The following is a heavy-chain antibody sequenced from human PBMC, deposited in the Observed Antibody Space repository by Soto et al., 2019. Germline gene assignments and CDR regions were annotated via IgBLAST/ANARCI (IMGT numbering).Heavy chain of an antibody. Sequence: GASVKVSCKASGYTFTSYAMHWVRQAPGQRLEWMGWINAGNGNTKYSQKFQGRVTITRDTSASTAYMELSSLRSEDTAVYYCARDRRPYNWNYEERDAFDIWGQGTMVTVSS. D-gene: IGHD1-7*01. CDR1: GYTFTSYA. J-gene: IGHJ3*02. CDR3: ARDRRPYNWNYEERDAFDI. V-gene: IGHV1-3*01. CDR2: INAGNGNT.